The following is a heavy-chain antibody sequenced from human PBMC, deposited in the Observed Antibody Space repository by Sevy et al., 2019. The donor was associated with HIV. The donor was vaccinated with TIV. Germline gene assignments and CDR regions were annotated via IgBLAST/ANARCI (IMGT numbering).Heavy chain of an antibody. J-gene: IGHJ5*02. V-gene: IGHV4-34*01. CDR1: GGSFSGYY. Sequence: SETLSLTCAVYGGSFSGYYWSWIRQPPGKGLEWIGEINHSGSTNYNPSLKSRVTISVDTSKNQFSLKLSSVTAADTAVYYCASDYYGSGSSSSRPWFDPWGQGTLVTVSS. D-gene: IGHD3-10*01. CDR3: ASDYYGSGSSSSRPWFDP. CDR2: INHSGST.